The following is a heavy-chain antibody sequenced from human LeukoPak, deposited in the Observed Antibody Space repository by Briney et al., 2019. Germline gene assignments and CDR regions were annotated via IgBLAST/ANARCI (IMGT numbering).Heavy chain of an antibody. CDR2: IYSGGST. V-gene: IGHV3-53*01. CDR3: ARVGSGYVSDY. D-gene: IGHD5-12*01. Sequence: GGSLRLSCAASGFTFSDYYMSWVRQAPGKGLEWVSVIYSGGSTYYADSVKGRFTISRDNSKNTLYLQMNSLRAEDTAVYYCARVGSGYVSDYWGQGTLVTVSS. J-gene: IGHJ4*02. CDR1: GFTFSDYY.